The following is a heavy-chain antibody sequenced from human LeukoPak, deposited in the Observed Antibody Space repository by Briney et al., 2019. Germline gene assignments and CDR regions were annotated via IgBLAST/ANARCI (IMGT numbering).Heavy chain of an antibody. V-gene: IGHV1-69*05. CDR2: IVPIFGTA. CDR1: GGTFSSYA. CDR3: ARAYYYDSSGWSFDY. J-gene: IGHJ4*02. D-gene: IGHD3-22*01. Sequence: SVKVSCKASGGTFSSYAIRWVRQAPGQGLEWMGRIVPIFGTANYAQKFQGRVTITTDESTSTAYMELSSLRSEDTAVYYCARAYYYDSSGWSFDYWGQGTLVTVSS.